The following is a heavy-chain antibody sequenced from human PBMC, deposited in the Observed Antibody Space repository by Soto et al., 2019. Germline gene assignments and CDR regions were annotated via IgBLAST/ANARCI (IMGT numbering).Heavy chain of an antibody. D-gene: IGHD3-16*02. CDR2: ISGSGGST. Sequence: PGGSLRLSCAASGFTFSSYAMSWVRQAPGKGLEWVSAISGSGGSTYYADSVKGRFTISRDNSKNTLYLQMNSLRAEDTAVYYCAKVYDYIWGSYRYGPLGAFDIWGQGTMVTVSS. CDR1: GFTFSSYA. V-gene: IGHV3-23*01. J-gene: IGHJ3*02. CDR3: AKVYDYIWGSYRYGPLGAFDI.